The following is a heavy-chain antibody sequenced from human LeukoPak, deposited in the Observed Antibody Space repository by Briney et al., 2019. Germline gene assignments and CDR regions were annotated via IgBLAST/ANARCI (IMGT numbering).Heavy chain of an antibody. CDR2: INHSGNT. Sequence: SETLSLTCAVYGESLSGYYWSWIRQSPGKGLEWIGEINHSGNTDCSPSLKSRVTLSVDTSKNQFSLKLRSVTAADTAVYYCARHTYYSSGGVYFYYYMDVWNKGTTVTVSS. CDR1: GESLSGYY. V-gene: IGHV4-34*01. D-gene: IGHD4-11*01. J-gene: IGHJ6*03. CDR3: ARHTYYSSGGVYFYYYMDV.